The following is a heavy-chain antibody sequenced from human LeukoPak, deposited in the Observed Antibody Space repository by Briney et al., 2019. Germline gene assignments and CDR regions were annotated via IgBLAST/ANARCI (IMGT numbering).Heavy chain of an antibody. CDR2: INHSGST. D-gene: IGHD5-12*01. CDR3: ARGGRYSGYDPFDY. Sequence: SETLSLTCSVSGASVSSGCYYWSCIRQPPGKGLEWIGEINHSGSTNYNPSLKSRVTISVDTSKNQFSLKLSSVTAADTAVYYCARGGRYSGYDPFDYWGQGTLVTVSS. J-gene: IGHJ4*02. V-gene: IGHV4-34*01. CDR1: GASVSSGCYY.